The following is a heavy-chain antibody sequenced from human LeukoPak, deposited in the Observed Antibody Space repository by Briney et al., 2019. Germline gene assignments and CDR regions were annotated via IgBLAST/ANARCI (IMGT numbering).Heavy chain of an antibody. CDR3: ARGGANYYDFWSGSGGMDV. J-gene: IGHJ6*02. D-gene: IGHD3-3*01. Sequence: ASVKVSCKASGYTFTSYDINWVRQATGQGLEWMGWMNPNSGNTGYAQKFQGRVTMTRNTSISTAHMELSSLRSEDTAVYYCARGGANYYDFWSGSGGMDVWGQGTTVTVSS. CDR2: MNPNSGNT. V-gene: IGHV1-8*01. CDR1: GYTFTSYD.